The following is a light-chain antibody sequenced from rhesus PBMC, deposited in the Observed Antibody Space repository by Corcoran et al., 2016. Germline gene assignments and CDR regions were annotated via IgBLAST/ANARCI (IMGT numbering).Light chain of an antibody. CDR1: QGISSW. Sequence: DIQMTQSPSSLSASVGDKVTITCRASQGISSWLAWYQQKPGKAPKLLIYKGSSLQSGVPSRFSGSGSGTDFTLPIRSLQPEDFATYYCLQYSSSPFTFGPGTKLDIK. J-gene: IGKJ3*01. V-gene: IGKV1-22*01. CDR3: LQYSSSPFT. CDR2: KGS.